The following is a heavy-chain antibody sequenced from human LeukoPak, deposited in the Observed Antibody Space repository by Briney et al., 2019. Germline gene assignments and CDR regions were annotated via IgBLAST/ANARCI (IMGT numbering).Heavy chain of an antibody. CDR3: AKDGQWLVPEAEYFQH. CDR1: GFTFSSYG. Sequence: PGRSLRLSCAASGFTFSSYGMHWVRQAPGKGLEWVAVMSYDGSNKYYADSVKGRFTISRDNSKNTLYLQMNSLRAEDTAVYYCAKDGQWLVPEAEYFQHWGQGTLVTVSS. V-gene: IGHV3-30*18. D-gene: IGHD6-19*01. CDR2: MSYDGSNK. J-gene: IGHJ1*01.